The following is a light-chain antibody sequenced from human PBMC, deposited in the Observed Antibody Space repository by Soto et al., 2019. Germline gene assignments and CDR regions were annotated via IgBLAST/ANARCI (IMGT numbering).Light chain of an antibody. CDR3: QQHVRSPRT. CDR2: DAS. Sequence: EIVLTQSPATLSLSPGERATLSCRASQSVSSYLAWYQQKPGQAPRLLIYDASNRATGIPARFSGSGSGTDFTLTISRLEPEDFAVYYCQQHVRSPRTFGQGTKVEIK. V-gene: IGKV3-11*01. J-gene: IGKJ2*01. CDR1: QSVSSY.